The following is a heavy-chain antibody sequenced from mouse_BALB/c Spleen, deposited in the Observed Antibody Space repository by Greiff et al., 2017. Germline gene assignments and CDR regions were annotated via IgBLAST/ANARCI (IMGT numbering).Heavy chain of an antibody. CDR2: ISDGGSYT. V-gene: IGHV5-4*02. Sequence: EVQVVESGGGLVKPGGSLKLSCAASGFTFSDYYMYWVRQTPEKRLEWVATISDGGSYTYYPDSVKGRFTISRDNAKNNLYLQMSSLKSEDTAMYYCARRGNWSYAMDYWGQGTSVTVSS. CDR3: ARRGNWSYAMDY. J-gene: IGHJ4*01. CDR1: GFTFSDYY. D-gene: IGHD4-1*01.